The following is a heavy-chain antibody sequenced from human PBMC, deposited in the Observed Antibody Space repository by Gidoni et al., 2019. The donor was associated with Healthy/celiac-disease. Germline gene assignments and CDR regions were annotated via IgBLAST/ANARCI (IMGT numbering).Heavy chain of an antibody. CDR3: ATPGGVGIAAAGTHFQH. Sequence: QVQLVQSGAEVKKPGAAVKVSCKASGYTFTSQYMHWVRQAPGQGLEWMGIINPSGGSTSYAQKFQGRVTMTRDTSTSTVYMELSSLRSEDTAVYYCATPGGVGIAAAGTHFQHWGQGTLVTVSS. D-gene: IGHD6-13*01. V-gene: IGHV1-46*03. CDR1: GYTFTSQY. J-gene: IGHJ1*01. CDR2: INPSGGST.